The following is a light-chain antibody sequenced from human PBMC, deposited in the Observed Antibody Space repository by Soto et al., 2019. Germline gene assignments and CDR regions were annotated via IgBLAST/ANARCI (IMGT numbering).Light chain of an antibody. J-gene: IGKJ1*01. CDR3: QQYNTYSGT. Sequence: IQMTQSPSTLSASVGDRVTITCRASQSISSWLAWYQQKPGKAPKLLIYDASGLESGVPSRFSGSGSGSEFTLTISSLQPDDFANYYCQQYNTYSGTFGQGTKVEIK. V-gene: IGKV1-5*01. CDR2: DAS. CDR1: QSISSW.